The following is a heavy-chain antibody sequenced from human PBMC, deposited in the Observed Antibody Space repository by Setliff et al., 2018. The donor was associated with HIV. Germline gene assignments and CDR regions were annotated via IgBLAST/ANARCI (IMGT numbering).Heavy chain of an antibody. CDR1: GYTFNDSF. D-gene: IGHD3-22*01. CDR3: ARARRDSYDRGRRNHYYIDV. Sequence: ASVKVSCKASGYTFNDSFIHWVRQAPGQGLEWMGWITPDSGGTNYAQKFQGRVTMTRDTSISTAYMELNNLKFEDTAVYYCARARRDSYDRGRRNHYYIDVWGKGTTVTVSS. V-gene: IGHV1-2*02. J-gene: IGHJ6*03. CDR2: ITPDSGGT.